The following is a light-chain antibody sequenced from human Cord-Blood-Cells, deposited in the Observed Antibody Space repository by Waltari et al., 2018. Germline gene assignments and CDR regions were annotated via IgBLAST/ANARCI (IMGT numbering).Light chain of an antibody. J-gene: IGKJ4*01. V-gene: IGKV3-11*01. Sequence: EIVLSQSPANLSPPPGARATLSCRASQSVSSYLAWYQQKPGQAPRLLIYEASNRATGIPARFSGSGSGTDFTLTISSLEPEDFAVYYCQQRSNFLTFGGGTKVEIK. CDR3: QQRSNFLT. CDR1: QSVSSY. CDR2: EAS.